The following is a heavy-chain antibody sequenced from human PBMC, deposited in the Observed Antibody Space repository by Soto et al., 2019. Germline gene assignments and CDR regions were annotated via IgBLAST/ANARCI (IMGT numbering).Heavy chain of an antibody. V-gene: IGHV1-3*01. CDR3: ARDWGSGWYYYYYGMDV. J-gene: IGHJ6*02. CDR1: GYTFTSYA. D-gene: IGHD6-19*01. Sequence: ASVKVSCKASGYTFTSYAMHWVRQAPGQRLEWMGWINAGNGNTKYSQKFQGRVTITRDTSASTAYMELSSLRSEDTAVYYCARDWGSGWYYYYYGMDVWGQGTTVTVS. CDR2: INAGNGNT.